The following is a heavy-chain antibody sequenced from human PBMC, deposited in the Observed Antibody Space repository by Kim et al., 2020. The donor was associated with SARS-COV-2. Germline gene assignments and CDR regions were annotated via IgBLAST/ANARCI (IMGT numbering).Heavy chain of an antibody. J-gene: IGHJ6*03. CDR1: GGSVSSGSYY. CDR2: IYYSGST. CDR3: ARDSIAAAGHYYYYYY. Sequence: SETLSLTCTVSGGSVSSGSYYWSWIRQPPGKGLEWIGYIYYSGSTNYNPSLKSRVTISVDTSKNQFSLKLSSVTAADTAVYYCARDSIAAAGHYYYYYY. V-gene: IGHV4-61*01. D-gene: IGHD6-13*01.